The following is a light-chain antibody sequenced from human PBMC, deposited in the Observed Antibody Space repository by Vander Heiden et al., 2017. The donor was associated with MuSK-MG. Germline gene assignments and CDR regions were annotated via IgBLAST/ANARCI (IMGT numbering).Light chain of an antibody. Sequence: EIVLTQSPATLSLSPGERATLSCRASQSVSGYLAWYQQKPGQAPRLLIYDASNRANGIPDRFSGSGSGTDFTLTSSSREPEDFAVYYWQQRSNLITFGGGTKVEIK. V-gene: IGKV3-11*01. CDR3: QQRSNLIT. CDR1: QSVSGY. CDR2: DAS. J-gene: IGKJ4*01.